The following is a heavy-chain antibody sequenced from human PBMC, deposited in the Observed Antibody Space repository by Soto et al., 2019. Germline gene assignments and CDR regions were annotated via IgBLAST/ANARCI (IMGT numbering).Heavy chain of an antibody. J-gene: IGHJ6*03. Sequence: QLQLQESGPGLVKPSETLSLTCTVSGGSISSSSYSWGWIRQPPGKGLEWIGNIYYSGSTYCNPSLKSRVTISVDTSKNQFSLKLSYMTAADTAVYYCASQLNDSSYYYYMDVWGKGTTVTVSS. CDR2: IYYSGST. CDR1: GGSISSSSYS. D-gene: IGHD2-15*01. CDR3: ASQLNDSSYYYYMDV. V-gene: IGHV4-39*01.